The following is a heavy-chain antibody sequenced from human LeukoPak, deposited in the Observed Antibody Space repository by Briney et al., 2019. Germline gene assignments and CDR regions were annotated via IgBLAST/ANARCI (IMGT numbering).Heavy chain of an antibody. V-gene: IGHV4-34*01. Sequence: SETLSLTCAVYGGSFSGYYWSWIRQPPGKGLEWIGEINHSGSTNYNPSLKSRVTISVDTSKSQFSLKLSSVTAADTAVYYCARVGGSGWYGVEYYFDYWGQGTLVTVSS. CDR1: GGSFSGYY. J-gene: IGHJ4*02. CDR3: ARVGGSGWYGVEYYFDY. CDR2: INHSGST. D-gene: IGHD6-19*01.